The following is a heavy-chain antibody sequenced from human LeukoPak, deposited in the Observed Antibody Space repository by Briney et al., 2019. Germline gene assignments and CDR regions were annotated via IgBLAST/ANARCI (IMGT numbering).Heavy chain of an antibody. V-gene: IGHV4-34*01. CDR3: ARHHAGYSSGWYDYYYMDV. J-gene: IGHJ6*03. D-gene: IGHD6-19*01. Sequence: SETLSLTCAVYGGSFSGYYWSWIRQPPGKGLEWIGEINHSGSTNYNPPLKSRVTISVDTSKNQFSLKLSSVTAADTAVYYCARHHAGYSSGWYDYYYMDVWGKGTTVTISS. CDR2: INHSGST. CDR1: GGSFSGYY.